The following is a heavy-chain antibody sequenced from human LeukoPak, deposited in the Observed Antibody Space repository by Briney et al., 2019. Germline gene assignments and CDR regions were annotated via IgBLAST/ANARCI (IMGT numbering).Heavy chain of an antibody. CDR2: INHSGST. J-gene: IGHJ4*02. CDR3: AGASYDSSGVH. CDR1: GGSFSGYF. V-gene: IGHV4-34*01. D-gene: IGHD3-22*01. Sequence: SETLSLTCAVYGGSFSGYFWTWIRQPPGKGLEWIGEINHSGSTNYNPSLKSRVTISVDTSKNQFSLKLSSVTAADTAVYYCAGASYDSSGVHWGQGTLVTVSS.